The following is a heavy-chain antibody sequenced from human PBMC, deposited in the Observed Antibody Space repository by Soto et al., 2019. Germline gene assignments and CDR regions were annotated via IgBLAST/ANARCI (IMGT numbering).Heavy chain of an antibody. V-gene: IGHV1-8*01. CDR1: GYCFSNYD. CDR3: AKVSRKGSAIDFDY. J-gene: IGHJ4*02. D-gene: IGHD3-10*01. Sequence: AASVKVSCEASGYCFSNYDMNWVRQATGQGPEWIGWVNPNNGDTGYAQKFQGRVTLTTDISTTTAYMELTSLRSEDTAIYYCAKVSRKGSAIDFDYWGQGTLVTVSS. CDR2: VNPNNGDT.